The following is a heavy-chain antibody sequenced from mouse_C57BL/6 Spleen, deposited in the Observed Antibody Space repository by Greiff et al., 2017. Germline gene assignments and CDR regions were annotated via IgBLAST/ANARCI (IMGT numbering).Heavy chain of an antibody. CDR1: GYTFTSYD. Sequence: QVQLKQSGPELVKPGASVKLSCKASGYTFTSYDINWVKQRPGQGLEWIGWIYPRDGSTKYNEKFKGKATLTVDTSSSTAYMELHSLTSEDAAVYFCARGEYSNHVGFAYWGQGTLVTVSA. V-gene: IGHV1-85*01. CDR2: IYPRDGST. J-gene: IGHJ3*01. CDR3: ARGEYSNHVGFAY. D-gene: IGHD2-5*01.